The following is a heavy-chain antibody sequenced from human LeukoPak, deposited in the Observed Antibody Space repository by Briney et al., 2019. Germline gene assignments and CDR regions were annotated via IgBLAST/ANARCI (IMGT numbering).Heavy chain of an antibody. CDR2: IHYSGST. Sequence: NPSETLSLTCTVSGGSISSSSYYWGWIRQPPGKGLEWIGSIHYSGSTNYNPSLKSRVTISVDTSKNQFSLKLSSVTAADTAVYYCARVGWGIAVAGPRGSYYYYMDVWGKGTTVTVSS. CDR3: ARVGWGIAVAGPRGSYYYYMDV. V-gene: IGHV4-39*07. D-gene: IGHD6-19*01. J-gene: IGHJ6*03. CDR1: GGSISSSSYY.